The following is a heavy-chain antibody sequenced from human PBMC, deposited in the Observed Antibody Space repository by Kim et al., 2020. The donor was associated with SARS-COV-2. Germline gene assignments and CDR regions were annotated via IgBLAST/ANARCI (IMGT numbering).Heavy chain of an antibody. J-gene: IGHJ4*02. Sequence: GGSLRLSCAASGFTFSDYYMSWIRQAPGKGLEWVSYISSSGSTIYYADSVKGRFTISRDNAKNSLYLQMNSLRAEDTAVYYCARAPGREYCSGGSCYTLGFDYWGQGTLVTVSS. CDR2: ISSSGSTI. D-gene: IGHD2-15*01. CDR1: GFTFSDYY. V-gene: IGHV3-11*01. CDR3: ARAPGREYCSGGSCYTLGFDY.